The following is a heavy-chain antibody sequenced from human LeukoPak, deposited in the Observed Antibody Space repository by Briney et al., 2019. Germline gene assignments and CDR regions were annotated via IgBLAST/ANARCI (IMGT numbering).Heavy chain of an antibody. Sequence: GGSLRLSCAASGFTFSNYWMHWVRQAPGKGLVWVSRINSDGRSTKYADSVKGRFTISRDNAKNSLYLQMNSLRAEDTAVYYCAREGIVVVTDPYWYFDLWGRGTLVTVSS. CDR2: INSDGRST. V-gene: IGHV3-74*01. CDR1: GFTFSNYW. J-gene: IGHJ2*01. CDR3: AREGIVVVTDPYWYFDL. D-gene: IGHD2-21*02.